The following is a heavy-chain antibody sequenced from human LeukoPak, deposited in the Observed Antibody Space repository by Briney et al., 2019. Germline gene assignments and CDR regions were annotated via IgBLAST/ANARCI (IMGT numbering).Heavy chain of an antibody. J-gene: IGHJ6*02. V-gene: IGHV3-23*01. CDR3: ARDPGSGYFL. Sequence: GGSLRLSCAASGFTFSNYAMSWVRQAPRKGLEWVSTISGNGGSTYSADSVMGRFTISRDNAKNSLYLQMNSLRAEDTAVYYCARDPGSGYFLWGQGTTVTVSS. CDR2: ISGNGGST. CDR1: GFTFSNYA. D-gene: IGHD3-3*01.